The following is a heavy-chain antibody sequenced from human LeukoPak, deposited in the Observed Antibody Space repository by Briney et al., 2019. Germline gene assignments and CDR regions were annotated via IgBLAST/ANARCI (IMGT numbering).Heavy chain of an antibody. Sequence: GGSLRLSCTASGFTFDDYAMHWVRQAPGKGLEWVSGISWNRDYIGYADSVKGRFTISRDNAKNSLYLQVNSLRAEDTALYYCAKDRYRSGSYSHFDYWGQGTLVTVSS. D-gene: IGHD1-26*01. CDR1: GFTFDDYA. CDR3: AKDRYRSGSYSHFDY. J-gene: IGHJ4*02. V-gene: IGHV3-9*01. CDR2: ISWNRDYI.